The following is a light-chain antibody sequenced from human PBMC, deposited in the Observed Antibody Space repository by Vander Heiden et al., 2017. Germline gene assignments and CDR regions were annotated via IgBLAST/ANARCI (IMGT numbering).Light chain of an antibody. V-gene: IGLV1-40*01. CDR2: GNS. CDR1: SSNIGAGYD. CDR3: QSYDSSLSGSGV. Sequence: QSVLPQPPSVSGAPGQRVTISCTGSSSNIGAGYDVHWYQQLPGTAPKLLIYGNSNRPSGVPDRFSGSKSGTSAFLAITGLQAEDEADYYCQSYDSSLSGSGVFGGGTKLTVL. J-gene: IGLJ2*01.